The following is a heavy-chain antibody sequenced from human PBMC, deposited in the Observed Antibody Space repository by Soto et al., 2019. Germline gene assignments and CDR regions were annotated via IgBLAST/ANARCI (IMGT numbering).Heavy chain of an antibody. CDR1: GYTFTGYY. Sequence: QVQLVQSGAEVKKPGASVKVSCKASGYTFTGYYMHWVRQAPGQGLEWMGWINPNSGGTNYAQKFKGWVTMTRDTSISTDYMELSRLRSDDTAVYYCARDKWLRLGNYYYYGMDVWGQGTTVTVSS. V-gene: IGHV1-2*04. D-gene: IGHD5-12*01. CDR2: INPNSGGT. J-gene: IGHJ6*02. CDR3: ARDKWLRLGNYYYYGMDV.